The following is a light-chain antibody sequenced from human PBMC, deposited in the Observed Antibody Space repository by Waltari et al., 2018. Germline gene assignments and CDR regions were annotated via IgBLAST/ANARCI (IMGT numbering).Light chain of an antibody. CDR2: AAS. Sequence: EVVMTQSPATLSVSPGESATLSCRASQSISRNVVWYQQRPGRAPRPLIYAASTRASDTPARFSGSVSGTDFSLTITGLQSEDSAVYYCQQFNDWPRTFGRGTRVEI. V-gene: IGKV3-15*01. CDR1: QSISRN. J-gene: IGKJ1*01. CDR3: QQFNDWPRT.